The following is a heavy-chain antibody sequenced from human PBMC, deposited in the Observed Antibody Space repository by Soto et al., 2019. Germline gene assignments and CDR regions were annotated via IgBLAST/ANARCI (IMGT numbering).Heavy chain of an antibody. D-gene: IGHD3-10*01. V-gene: IGHV4-39*01. J-gene: IGHJ4*02. CDR1: GGSITSSSSY. CDR2: IYYSGNT. Sequence: PSETLSLTCTVSGGSITSSSSYWGWIRQPPGKGLEWIGTIYYSGNTDYNPSLKSRVTISADTSKNQFSLKLSSVTAADTAVYYCARQLDYYGSGTYYYFDYWGQGTPVTVSS. CDR3: ARQLDYYGSGTYYYFDY.